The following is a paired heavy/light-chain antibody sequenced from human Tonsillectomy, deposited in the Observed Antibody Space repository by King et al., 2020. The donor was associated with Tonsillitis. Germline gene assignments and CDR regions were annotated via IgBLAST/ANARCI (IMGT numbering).Heavy chain of an antibody. D-gene: IGHD3-22*01. Sequence: EVQLLESGGGLVQPGGSLRLSCAAAGFTFNNYDMNWVRQAPGKGLEWVSGISGSGARTYYAESVKGRFTISRDNSKNTLYLQMSSLGADDTAVYYCIQRGGDSSYYGAFDFWGQGTMVTVSS. J-gene: IGHJ3*01. CDR3: IQRGGDSSYYGAFDF. CDR2: ISGSGART. V-gene: IGHV3-23*01. CDR1: GFTFNNYD.
Light chain of an antibody. CDR3: QQYNNWPPYT. Sequence: EIMMTQSPATLSVSPGERATLSCRASHSVSISLAWYQQKPGQAPRLLIYGASTRATGVPARFSGSGSGTEFTLTISSLQSEDFAVYYCQQYNNWPPYTFGQGTKLEIK. J-gene: IGKJ2*01. CDR2: GAS. V-gene: IGKV3-15*01. CDR1: HSVSIS.